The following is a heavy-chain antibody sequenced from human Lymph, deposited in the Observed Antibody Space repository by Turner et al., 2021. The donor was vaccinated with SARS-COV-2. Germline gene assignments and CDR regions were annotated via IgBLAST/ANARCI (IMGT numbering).Heavy chain of an antibody. D-gene: IGHD6-13*01. CDR2: VSHSGST. J-gene: IGHJ5*02. CDR1: GGSTSSGVYS. CDR3: ARERVWFDP. V-gene: IGHV4-30-2*01. Sequence: QLQLQESGSGLVKPSQTLSLTCAAPGGSTSSGVYSWSWIRQPPGKGLECIGYVSHSGSTYYNPSIKSQVTISVDRSKNQFSLKLRSVTAADTAVYYCARERVWFDPWGQGTLVTVSS.